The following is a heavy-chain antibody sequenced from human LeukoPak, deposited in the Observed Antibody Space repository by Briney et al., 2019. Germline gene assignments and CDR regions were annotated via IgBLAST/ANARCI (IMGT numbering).Heavy chain of an antibody. V-gene: IGHV3-11*05. Sequence: GGSLRLSCAASGLTFSAYYMAWLRQAPGKGPEWVSHISGSSSDRRYADSVKGRFTISRDNAKSSLYLQMNSLRAEDTAVYYCARDDDGDNPPDYWGQGTLVTVSS. CDR2: ISGSSSDR. CDR3: ARDDDGDNPPDY. J-gene: IGHJ4*02. CDR1: GLTFSAYY. D-gene: IGHD4-17*01.